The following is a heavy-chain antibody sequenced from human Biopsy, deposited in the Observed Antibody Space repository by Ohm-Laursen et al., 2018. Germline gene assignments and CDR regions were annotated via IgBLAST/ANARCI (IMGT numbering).Heavy chain of an antibody. Sequence: SETLSLTCAVSGGSISSFYWTWIRQPPGKGPEWIGDISDSGSTNYKPSLKSRVIISVDTSKNQFSLNLSSVTAADTAVYYCAREFRFLAGVDVWGQGTTVTVSS. J-gene: IGHJ6*02. CDR1: GGSISSFY. CDR3: AREFRFLAGVDV. V-gene: IGHV4-59*12. D-gene: IGHD3-3*01. CDR2: ISDSGST.